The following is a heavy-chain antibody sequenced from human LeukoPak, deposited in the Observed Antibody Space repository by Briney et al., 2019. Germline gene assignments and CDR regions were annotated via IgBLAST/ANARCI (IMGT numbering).Heavy chain of an antibody. CDR1: GFTFSGYS. D-gene: IGHD2-21*01. V-gene: IGHV3-9*03. J-gene: IGHJ3*02. CDR3: AKDAYSIVSYAFDI. CDR2: ISWNSGSI. Sequence: PGGSLRLSCAASGFTFSGYSMNWVRQAPGKGLEWVSGISWNSGSIVYADSVKGRFTISRDNAKNSLYLQMNSLRAEDMALYCCAKDAYSIVSYAFDIWGQGTMVTVSS.